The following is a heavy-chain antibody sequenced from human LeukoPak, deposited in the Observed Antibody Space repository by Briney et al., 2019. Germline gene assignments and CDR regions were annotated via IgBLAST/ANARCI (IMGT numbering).Heavy chain of an antibody. CDR2: INPNSGGT. Sequence: GASVKVSCKASGYTFTGYYMHWVRQAPGQGLEWMGWINPNSGGTNYAQKFQGRVTMTRDTSISTAYMELSRLRSDDTAVYYCARSPPAEMATTGVDYWGQGTLVTVSS. CDR3: ARSPPAEMATTGVDY. CDR1: GYTFTGYY. V-gene: IGHV1-2*02. D-gene: IGHD5-24*01. J-gene: IGHJ4*02.